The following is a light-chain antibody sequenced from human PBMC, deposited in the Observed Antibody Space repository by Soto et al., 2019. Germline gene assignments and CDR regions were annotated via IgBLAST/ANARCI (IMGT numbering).Light chain of an antibody. J-gene: IGKJ2*01. CDR3: QQSFSIPYT. CDR2: GST. Sequence: DIQMTQSPASLSASVGDRVTITCRASQRISNNLNWYQQKPGKAPKLLIYGSTNLQSGVPSRFSGSGSGTEFTLTISGLHPEDIATYYCQQSFSIPYTFGQGTKQGIK. CDR1: QRISNN. V-gene: IGKV1-39*01.